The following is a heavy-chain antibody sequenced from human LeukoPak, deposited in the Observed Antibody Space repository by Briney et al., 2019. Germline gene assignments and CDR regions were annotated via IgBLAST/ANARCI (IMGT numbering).Heavy chain of an antibody. V-gene: IGHV1-18*01. Sequence: ASVKVSCKASGYTFTSYGIGWVRQAPGQGLEWMGWIGAYNGNTNYAQKLQGRVTMTTDTSTSTAYMELRSLRSDDTAVYYCARDLRGGYFDYWGQGTLVTVSS. CDR3: ARDLRGGYFDY. J-gene: IGHJ4*02. CDR2: IGAYNGNT. D-gene: IGHD3-16*01. CDR1: GYTFTSYG.